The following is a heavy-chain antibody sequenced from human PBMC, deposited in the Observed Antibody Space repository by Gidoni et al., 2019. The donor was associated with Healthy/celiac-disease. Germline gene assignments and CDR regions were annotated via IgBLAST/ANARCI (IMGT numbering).Heavy chain of an antibody. CDR1: GFTFDDYA. CDR3: AKAPDRDYYYGMDV. V-gene: IGHV3-9*01. Sequence: EVQLVESGGGLVQPGRSLRLSCAASGFTFDDYAMHWVRQAPGKGLEWVSGISWNRGSIGYADAVKGRFTISRDNAKNSLYLQMNSLRAEDTALYYCAKAPDRDYYYGMDVWGQGTTVTVSS. J-gene: IGHJ6*02. CDR2: ISWNRGSI.